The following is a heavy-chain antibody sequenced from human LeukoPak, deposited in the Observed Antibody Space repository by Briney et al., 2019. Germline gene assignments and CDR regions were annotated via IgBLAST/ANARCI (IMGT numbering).Heavy chain of an antibody. V-gene: IGHV3-11*04. J-gene: IGHJ4*02. CDR3: ARGPRYNWNSNYFPFDY. CDR2: ISGNGRDI. Sequence: GGSLRLSCAASGFTFSDNYMTWVRQAPGRGLEWLSYISGNGRDIQYADSVKGRFTISRDNAKNSLYLQMNSLRVEDTAVYYCARGPRYNWNSNYFPFDYWGQGTLVTVSS. CDR1: GFTFSDNY. D-gene: IGHD1-7*01.